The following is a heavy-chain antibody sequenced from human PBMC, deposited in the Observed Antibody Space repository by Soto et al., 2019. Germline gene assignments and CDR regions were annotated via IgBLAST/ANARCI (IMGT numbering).Heavy chain of an antibody. Sequence: GGSLRLSCGASGFIFSNYAMSWVRQTPGKALEWVSTISDSSGSTYYADSVQGRFTISRDNSKNTLYVQMNSLRAEDTAIYYCAFPGKAAATNIGFDYWGQGTLVTVSS. V-gene: IGHV3-23*01. CDR1: GFIFSNYA. J-gene: IGHJ4*02. D-gene: IGHD6-13*01. CDR2: ISDSSGST. CDR3: AFPGKAAATNIGFDY.